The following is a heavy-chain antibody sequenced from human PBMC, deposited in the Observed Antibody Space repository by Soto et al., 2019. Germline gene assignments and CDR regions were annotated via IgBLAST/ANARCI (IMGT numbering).Heavy chain of an antibody. D-gene: IGHD6-13*01. CDR2: ISSSSSTI. V-gene: IGHV3-48*01. CDR1: GFTFSSYS. Sequence: VQLVESGGGLVQPGGSLRLSCAASGFTFSSYSMNWVRQAPGKGLEWVSYISSSSSTIYYADSVKGRFTISRDNAKSSLYLQMNSLRAEDTAVYYCARHPERIAEIGWFDPWGQGTLVTVSS. CDR3: ARHPERIAEIGWFDP. J-gene: IGHJ5*02.